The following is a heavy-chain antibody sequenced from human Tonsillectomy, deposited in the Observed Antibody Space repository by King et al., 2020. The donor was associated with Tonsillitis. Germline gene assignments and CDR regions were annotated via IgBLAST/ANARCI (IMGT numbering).Heavy chain of an antibody. Sequence: VQLVESGGGLVQPGGSLRLSCAGSGFTFSSYWMTWVRQAPGKGLEWVANIKEDGTKKYYVDSVKGRFAISRDNAKNSLSLQMNSLRAEDTAVYFCAVDSNYHESSFYYDTFDLWGQGTMVTVSS. CDR3: AVDSNYHESSFYYDTFDL. J-gene: IGHJ3*01. D-gene: IGHD3-22*01. V-gene: IGHV3-7*04. CDR1: GFTFSSYW. CDR2: IKEDGTKK.